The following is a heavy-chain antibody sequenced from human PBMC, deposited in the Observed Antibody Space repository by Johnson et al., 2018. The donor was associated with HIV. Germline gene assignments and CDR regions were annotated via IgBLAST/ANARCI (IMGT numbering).Heavy chain of an antibody. CDR3: AKTYYDFWSGYFGAFDI. CDR2: ISSSGNTI. J-gene: IGHJ3*02. D-gene: IGHD3-3*01. CDR1: GFTFSDYY. V-gene: IGHV3-11*04. Sequence: QVQLVESGGGLVKPGGSLRLSCAASGFTFSDYYMIWIRQAPGKGLEWVSYISSSGNTIYYADSVKGRFTISRDNSKNTLYLQMNSLRAEDTALYYCAKTYYDFWSGYFGAFDIWGQGTMVTVSS.